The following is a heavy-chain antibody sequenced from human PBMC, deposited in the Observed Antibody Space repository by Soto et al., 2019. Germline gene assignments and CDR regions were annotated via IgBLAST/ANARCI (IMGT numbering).Heavy chain of an antibody. CDR3: ARDRLDCSSTSCSRPFFDY. CDR1: GFTFSSYG. V-gene: IGHV3-33*01. D-gene: IGHD2-2*01. J-gene: IGHJ4*02. CDR2: IWYDGSNK. Sequence: GGSLRLSCAASGFTFSSYGMHWVRQAPGQGLEWVAVIWYDGSNKYYADSVKGRFTLSRDNSKNTLYLQMNSLRAEDTAVYYCARDRLDCSSTSCSRPFFDYWGQGTLVTVSS.